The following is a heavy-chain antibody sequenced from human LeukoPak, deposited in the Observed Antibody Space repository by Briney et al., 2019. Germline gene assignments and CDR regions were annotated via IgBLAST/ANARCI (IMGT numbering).Heavy chain of an antibody. Sequence: GGSLRLSCAASGFIFSKAWMAWVRQAPGKGLERVGHIKTEAEDGTTDYAAPVKGRFTISRDDAKSTLYLQMNSLNTEDTAVYFCTSALNLVLGELLGYWGQGTLVTVSS. CDR3: TSALNLVLGELLGY. CDR2: IKTEAEDGTT. D-gene: IGHD3-16*01. CDR1: GFIFSKAW. J-gene: IGHJ4*02. V-gene: IGHV3-15*01.